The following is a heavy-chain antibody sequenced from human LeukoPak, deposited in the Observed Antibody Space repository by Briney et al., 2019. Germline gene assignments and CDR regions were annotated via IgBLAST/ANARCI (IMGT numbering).Heavy chain of an antibody. D-gene: IGHD3-3*01. CDR1: GFTFSSYS. Sequence: PGGSLRLSCAASGFTFSSYSMNWVRQAPGKGLEWVSYISSSSSTIYYADSVKGRFTISRDNAKNSLYLQMNSLRAEDTAVYYCARGSDYFDYWGQGTLVTVSS. CDR3: ARGSDYFDY. V-gene: IGHV3-48*01. CDR2: ISSSSSTI. J-gene: IGHJ4*02.